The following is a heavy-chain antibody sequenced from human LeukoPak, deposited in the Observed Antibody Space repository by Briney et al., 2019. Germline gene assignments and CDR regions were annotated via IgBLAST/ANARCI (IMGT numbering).Heavy chain of an antibody. CDR1: GGTFSSYA. Sequence: GSSVTVSCKASGGTFSSYAISWVRQAPGQGLEWMGRIIPILGIANYAQKFQGRVTTTADKSTSTAYMELSSLRSEDTAVYYCARARRDGYNYYFDYWGQGTLVTVSS. D-gene: IGHD5-24*01. CDR2: IIPILGIA. J-gene: IGHJ4*02. CDR3: ARARRDGYNYYFDY. V-gene: IGHV1-69*04.